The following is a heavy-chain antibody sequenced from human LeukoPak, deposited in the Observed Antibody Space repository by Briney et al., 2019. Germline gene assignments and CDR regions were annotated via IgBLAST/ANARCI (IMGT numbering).Heavy chain of an antibody. CDR1: GCSISRIH. Sequence: PAETQTLLCTVPGCSISRIHETWIRQPPGKGLEWIGYIYYSGRTNYNPSLKSRVTISVIPSNNQFFKRLNCVTAADTAVYYCTRLLRFSGSPYYFAYRGHGNLVTVSS. CDR2: IYYSGRT. V-gene: IGHV4-59*08. J-gene: IGHJ4*01. D-gene: IGHD1-26*01. CDR3: TRLLRFSGSPYYFAY.